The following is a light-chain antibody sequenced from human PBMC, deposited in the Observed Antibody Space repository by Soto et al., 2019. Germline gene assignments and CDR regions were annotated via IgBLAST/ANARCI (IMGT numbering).Light chain of an antibody. V-gene: IGKV1-5*01. CDR1: QSISSW. Sequence: DIQMTQSPSTLSASVGDRVTITCRASQSISSWLAWYQQKPGKAPKVLIYDASSLESGVPSRFSGSGSGTEFTLTISRLQPDDFATYYCQQYNSYSYTFGQGTKVDIK. J-gene: IGKJ2*01. CDR2: DAS. CDR3: QQYNSYSYT.